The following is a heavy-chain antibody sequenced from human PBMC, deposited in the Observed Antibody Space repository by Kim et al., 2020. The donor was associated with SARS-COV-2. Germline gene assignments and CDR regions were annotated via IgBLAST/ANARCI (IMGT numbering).Heavy chain of an antibody. Sequence: GGSLRLSCAASGFTFNTYWMHWVRQAPGKGLVWVSRINSDASSTSYAGPVKGRFTISRDNAKNTLYLHMNSLRAEDTAVYYCASLDCSGGSCPYDYWGQG. V-gene: IGHV3-74*01. D-gene: IGHD2-15*01. CDR3: ASLDCSGGSCPYDY. CDR1: GFTFNTYW. J-gene: IGHJ4*02. CDR2: INSDASST.